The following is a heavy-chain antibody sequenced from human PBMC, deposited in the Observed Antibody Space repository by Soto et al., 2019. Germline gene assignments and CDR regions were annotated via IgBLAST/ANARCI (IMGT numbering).Heavy chain of an antibody. J-gene: IGHJ4*02. V-gene: IGHV3-33*01. Sequence: QVQLVESGGGVVQPGRSLRLSCAASGFTFSSYGMHWVRQAPGKWLEWVAVIWYDGSNKYYADSVKGRFTISRDNSKNRLYLQMNSLRAEDADVYYCTRGRYYGSGSCDYWGQGTLVTVSS. CDR3: TRGRYYGSGSCDY. D-gene: IGHD3-10*01. CDR1: GFTFSSYG. CDR2: IWYDGSNK.